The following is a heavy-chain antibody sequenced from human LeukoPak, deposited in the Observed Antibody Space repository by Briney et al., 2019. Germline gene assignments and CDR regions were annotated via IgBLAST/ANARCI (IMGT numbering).Heavy chain of an antibody. V-gene: IGHV3-21*06. Sequence: PGGSLRLSCVASGFTFSDYTMHWVRQAPGKALEWVSSINSGNNYIYYADSVKGRFTISRDNAKNSLFLQMNSPRADDTAVYSCARVLLGMSAFDLWGQGTMVSVSS. CDR1: GFTFSDYT. J-gene: IGHJ3*01. CDR3: ARVLLGMSAFDL. D-gene: IGHD3-9*01. CDR2: INSGNNYI.